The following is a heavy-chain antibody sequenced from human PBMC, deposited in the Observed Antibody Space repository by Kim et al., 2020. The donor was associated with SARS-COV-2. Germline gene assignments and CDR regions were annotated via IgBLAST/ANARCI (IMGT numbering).Heavy chain of an antibody. CDR3: ARVGYSSSRGFDY. D-gene: IGHD6-13*01. V-gene: IGHV1-2*04. J-gene: IGHJ4*02. Sequence: YAQKFQGWVTMTRDTPISTADMELSRLRSDDTAVYYCARVGYSSSRGFDYWGQGTLVTVSS.